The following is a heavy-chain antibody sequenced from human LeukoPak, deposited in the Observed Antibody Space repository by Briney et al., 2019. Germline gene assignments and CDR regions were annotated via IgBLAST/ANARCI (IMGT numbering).Heavy chain of an antibody. CDR2: NYHSGST. D-gene: IGHD3-22*01. Sequence: SETLSLTCTVSGYSISSGYYWGWIRQPPGKGLEWMGSNYHSGSTYYNPSLKGRVTISVDTSKNQFSLKLLSVTAADTAVYYCARDLPWYYYDSSGYSHFDYWGQGTLVTVSS. V-gene: IGHV4-38-2*02. CDR3: ARDLPWYYYDSSGYSHFDY. J-gene: IGHJ4*02. CDR1: GYSISSGYY.